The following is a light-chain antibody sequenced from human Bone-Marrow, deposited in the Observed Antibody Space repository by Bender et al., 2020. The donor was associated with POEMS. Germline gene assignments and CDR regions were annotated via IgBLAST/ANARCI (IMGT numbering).Light chain of an antibody. CDR1: SSDIGAYNY. CDR3: SSYTSSSTPV. V-gene: IGLV2-14*03. CDR2: DVT. J-gene: IGLJ3*02. Sequence: QSALTQPASVSGSPGQSITISCTGTSSDIGAYNYVSWYQHHPGQAPKLMIYDVTSRPSGVSNRFSASKSGNAASLTISGLQAEDEADYYCSSYTSSSTPVLGGGTKLTVL.